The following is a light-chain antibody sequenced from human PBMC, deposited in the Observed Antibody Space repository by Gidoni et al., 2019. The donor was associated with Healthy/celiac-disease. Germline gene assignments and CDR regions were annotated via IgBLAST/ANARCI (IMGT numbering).Light chain of an antibody. Sequence: EMVLTQSPATLSLSPGERATLSCRASQSVSSYLAWYQQKPGQAPRLLIYDASNRATGIPARFSGSGSVTDFTLTISSLEPEDFAVYYCQQRSNWPPTFGGGTKVEIK. CDR2: DAS. V-gene: IGKV3-11*01. CDR3: QQRSNWPPT. CDR1: QSVSSY. J-gene: IGKJ4*01.